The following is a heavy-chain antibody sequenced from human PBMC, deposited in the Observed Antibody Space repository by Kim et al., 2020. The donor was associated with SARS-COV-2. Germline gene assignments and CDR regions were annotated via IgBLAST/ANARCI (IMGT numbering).Heavy chain of an antibody. Sequence: GESLKISCKGSGYSFTSYWIGWVRQMPGKGLEWMGIIYPGDSDTRYSPSFQGQVTISADKSISTAYLQWSSLKASDTAMYYCARRWADYGGSIGDAFDIWGQGTMVTVSS. V-gene: IGHV5-51*01. D-gene: IGHD4-17*01. CDR2: IYPGDSDT. CDR1: GYSFTSYW. J-gene: IGHJ3*02. CDR3: ARRWADYGGSIGDAFDI.